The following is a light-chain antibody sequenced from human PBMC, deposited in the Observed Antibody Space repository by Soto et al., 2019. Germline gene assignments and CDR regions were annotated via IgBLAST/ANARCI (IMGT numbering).Light chain of an antibody. Sequence: DIQMTQSPPSLSASVGDRVTITCRASQSISSYLNWYQQKPGKAPNLLIYGASSLQSGVPSRFGGSGSGTDFSLTISSLQPEDFATYYCQQSSSTPWTFGQGTKVDIK. J-gene: IGKJ1*01. V-gene: IGKV1-39*01. CDR3: QQSSSTPWT. CDR1: QSISSY. CDR2: GAS.